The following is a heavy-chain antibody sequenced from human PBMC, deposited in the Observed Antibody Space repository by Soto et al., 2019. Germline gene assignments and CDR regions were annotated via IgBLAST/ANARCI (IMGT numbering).Heavy chain of an antibody. J-gene: IGHJ4*02. D-gene: IGHD3-22*01. CDR3: ARAPPPYYYDSSGYGLYFDY. CDR1: GGSISSYY. Sequence: SETLSLTCTVSGGSISSYYWSWIRQPPGKGLEWIGYIYYSGSTNYNPSLKSRVTISVDTSKNQFSLKLSSVTAADTAVYYCARAPPPYYYDSSGYGLYFDYWGQGTLVTVSS. CDR2: IYYSGST. V-gene: IGHV4-59*08.